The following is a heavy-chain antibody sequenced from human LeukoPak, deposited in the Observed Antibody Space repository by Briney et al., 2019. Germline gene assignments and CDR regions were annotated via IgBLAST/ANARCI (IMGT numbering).Heavy chain of an antibody. CDR2: ISYDGSNR. Sequence: PGGSLRLSCAASGFTFSTYGIHWVRQAPGKGLEGVAVISYDGSNRYYADSVKGRFTISRDNSKNTLYLQMNSLRAEDTAVYYCAKDEGEYYDSSGLDYWGQGTLVTVSS. CDR1: GFTFSTYG. CDR3: AKDEGEYYDSSGLDY. J-gene: IGHJ4*02. V-gene: IGHV3-30*18. D-gene: IGHD3-22*01.